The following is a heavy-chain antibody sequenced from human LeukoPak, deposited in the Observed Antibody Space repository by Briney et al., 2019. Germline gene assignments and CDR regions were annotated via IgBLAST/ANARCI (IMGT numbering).Heavy chain of an antibody. J-gene: IGHJ4*02. CDR3: ARDDCGGDCSNPSGTYDY. CDR2: ISAYNGNT. CDR1: GYTFTSYG. Sequence: ASVKVSCKASGYTFTSYGISWVRQAPGQGLEWMGWISAYNGNTNYAQKLQGRVTMTTDTSTTTAYMELRSLGSDDTAMYYCARDDCGGDCSNPSGTYDYWGQGTLVTVSS. V-gene: IGHV1-18*01. D-gene: IGHD2-21*02.